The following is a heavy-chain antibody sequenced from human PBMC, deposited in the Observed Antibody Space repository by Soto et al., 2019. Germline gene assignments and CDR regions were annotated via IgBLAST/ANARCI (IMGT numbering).Heavy chain of an antibody. CDR2: ISAYNGNT. D-gene: IGHD3-22*01. CDR1: GYTFTSYG. J-gene: IGHJ4*02. CDR3: ARRGSNDYDSSGYYSLDY. Sequence: QVQLVQSGAEVKKPGASVKVSCKASGYTFTSYGISWVRQAPGQGLEWMGWISAYNGNTNYAQKLQGRVTMTTDTSTSTAYLELRSLRSDDTAVYYCARRGSNDYDSSGYYSLDYWGQGTLVTVSS. V-gene: IGHV1-18*04.